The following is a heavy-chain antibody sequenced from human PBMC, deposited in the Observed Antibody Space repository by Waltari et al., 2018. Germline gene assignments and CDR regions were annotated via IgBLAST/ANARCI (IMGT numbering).Heavy chain of an antibody. Sequence: QLQLQESGPGLVKPSETLSLTCTVSGGSIRSGSYYWGWIRQPPGKGLESIGYISYSGTTYYNLSRKSRVTMSVDTSRDQYSLSLRSVAAADTAVYYCARYYGNGEGWLDPWGQGTLVTVSS. V-gene: IGHV4-39*07. CDR2: ISYSGTT. CDR3: ARYYGNGEGWLDP. CDR1: GGSIRSGSYY. J-gene: IGHJ5*02. D-gene: IGHD3-3*01.